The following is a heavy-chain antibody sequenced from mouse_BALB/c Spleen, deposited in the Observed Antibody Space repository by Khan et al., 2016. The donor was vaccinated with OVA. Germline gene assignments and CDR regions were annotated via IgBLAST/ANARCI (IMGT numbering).Heavy chain of an antibody. CDR3: ARGSTMMSWFAY. V-gene: IGHV1-85*01. J-gene: IGHJ3*01. D-gene: IGHD2-4*01. Sequence: QVQLKESGAELVKPGASVKLSCKASGYTFTSYDINWVRQRPEQGLEWIGRIFPGDGSTKYNEKFKGKATLTTDKSSSPAYMQLSRLTSEDSAVYFCARGSTMMSWFAYWGQGTLVTVSA. CDR1: GYTFTSYD. CDR2: IFPGDGST.